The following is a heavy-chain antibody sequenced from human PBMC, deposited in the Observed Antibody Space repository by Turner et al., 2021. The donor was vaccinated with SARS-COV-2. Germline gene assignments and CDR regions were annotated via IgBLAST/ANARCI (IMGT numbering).Heavy chain of an antibody. CDR3: ARVGIAARPDFDY. Sequence: EVQLVESGGNLVQPGGSLRLSCAVSGFTVSSNYMSWVRQAPGKGLEWVSVIYSGGSPFFADSGKGRFTISRDNSKNILYLQMNSLRAEETAVYYCARVGIAARPDFDYWGQGTLVTVSS. J-gene: IGHJ4*02. D-gene: IGHD6-6*01. CDR1: GFTVSSNY. CDR2: IYSGGSP. V-gene: IGHV3-66*01.